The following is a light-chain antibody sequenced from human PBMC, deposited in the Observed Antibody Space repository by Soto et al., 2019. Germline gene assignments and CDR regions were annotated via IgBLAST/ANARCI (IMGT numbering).Light chain of an antibody. Sequence: DIQMTQSPSTLSASVGDRVIITCRASQSISNWLAWYQQKPGKAPKLLIYKSSTLESGVPSRFTGSGSGTDFTLTLSSLQPDDFATYYFQQYDTYWTFGQGTKVEIK. CDR1: QSISNW. CDR2: KSS. J-gene: IGKJ1*01. CDR3: QQYDTYWT. V-gene: IGKV1-5*03.